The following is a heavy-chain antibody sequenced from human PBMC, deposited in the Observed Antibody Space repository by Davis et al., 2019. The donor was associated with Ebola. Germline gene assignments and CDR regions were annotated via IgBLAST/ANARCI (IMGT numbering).Heavy chain of an antibody. Sequence: GESLKISCTDSVITFSSYAMTWVRQAPGKGLEWVSAISGSGGSTYYADSVKGRFTISRDNSKNTLYLQMNSLRAEDTAVYYCATTPQYSSGQNKPFDYWGQGTLVTVSS. CDR1: VITFSSYA. CDR2: ISGSGGST. V-gene: IGHV3-23*01. D-gene: IGHD6-19*01. J-gene: IGHJ4*02. CDR3: ATTPQYSSGQNKPFDY.